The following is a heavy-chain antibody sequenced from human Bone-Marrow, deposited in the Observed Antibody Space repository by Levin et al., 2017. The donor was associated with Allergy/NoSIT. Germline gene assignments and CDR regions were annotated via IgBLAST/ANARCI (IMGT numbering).Heavy chain of an antibody. CDR3: ARTKYSSSYDWFDA. D-gene: IGHD4-11*01. Sequence: PKASVKVSCKASGYTFTDYHLHWVRQVPGRSLEWMVGINPSGGSRSYARKFEGRVTMTSDTSTSSVYMELSGLTSDDTAIYFCARTKYSSSYDWFDAWGQGTLVSVSS. J-gene: IGHJ5*02. CDR1: GYTFTDYH. V-gene: IGHV1-46*01. CDR2: INPSGGSR.